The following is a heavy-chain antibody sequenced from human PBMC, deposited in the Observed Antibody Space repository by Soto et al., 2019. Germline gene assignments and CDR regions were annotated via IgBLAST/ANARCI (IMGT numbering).Heavy chain of an antibody. Sequence: GASVKVSCKASGGTFSSYAISWVRQAPGQGLEWMGGIIPIFGTANYAQKFQGRVTITAEEYTSTAYMELSSLRSEDTAVYYCATRYCSSTSCYKFGRMDVWGQGTTVTVSS. CDR3: ATRYCSSTSCYKFGRMDV. V-gene: IGHV1-69*13. D-gene: IGHD2-2*02. CDR2: IIPIFGTA. J-gene: IGHJ6*02. CDR1: GGTFSSYA.